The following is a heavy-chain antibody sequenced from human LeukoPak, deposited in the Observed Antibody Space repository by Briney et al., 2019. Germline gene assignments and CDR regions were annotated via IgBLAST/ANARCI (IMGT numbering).Heavy chain of an antibody. J-gene: IGHJ3*02. CDR3: ARDLAVDTAMVPPAFDI. CDR2: ISYDGSNK. D-gene: IGHD5-18*01. CDR1: GFTFSSYA. V-gene: IGHV3-30-3*01. Sequence: GGSLRLSCAASGFTFSSYAMHWARQAPGKGLEWVAVISYDGSNKYYADSVKGRFTISRDNSKNTLYLQMNSLRAEDTAVYYCARDLAVDTAMVPPAFDIWGQGTMVTVSS.